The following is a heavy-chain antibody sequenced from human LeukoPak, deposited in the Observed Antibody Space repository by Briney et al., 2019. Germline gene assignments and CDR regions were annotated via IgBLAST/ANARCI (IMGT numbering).Heavy chain of an antibody. CDR2: IRYDGSNK. J-gene: IGHJ4*02. Sequence: QTGGSLRLSCAASGFTFSSYGMHWVRQAPGKGLEWVAFIRYDGSNKYYADSVKGRFTISRDNSKNTLYLQMNSLRAEDTAVYYCAKDHDDSSGGFDYWGQGTLVTVSS. CDR1: GFTFSSYG. V-gene: IGHV3-30*02. CDR3: AKDHDDSSGGFDY. D-gene: IGHD3-22*01.